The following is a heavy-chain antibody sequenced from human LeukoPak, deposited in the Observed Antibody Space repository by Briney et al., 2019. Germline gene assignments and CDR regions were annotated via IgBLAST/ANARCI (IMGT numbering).Heavy chain of an antibody. CDR2: IYYSGST. D-gene: IGHD6-19*01. CDR1: GGSISSYY. V-gene: IGHV4-59*01. CDR3: ARDKRHCSGWYDY. J-gene: IGHJ4*02. Sequence: SETLSLTCTVSGGSISSYYWSWIRQPPGKGLEWIGYIYYSGSTNYNPSLKSRVTISVDTSKNQFSLKLSSVTAADTAVYYCARDKRHCSGWYDYWGQGTLVTVSS.